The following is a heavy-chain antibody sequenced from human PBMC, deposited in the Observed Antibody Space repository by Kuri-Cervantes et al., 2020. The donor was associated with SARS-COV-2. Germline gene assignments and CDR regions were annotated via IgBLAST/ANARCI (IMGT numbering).Heavy chain of an antibody. J-gene: IGHJ4*02. CDR3: ARTTVVTPAHYYFDY. V-gene: IGHV1-18*01. CDR2: ISAYNGNT. Sequence: ASVKVSCKASGYTFTSYGISWVRQAPGQGLEWMGWISAYNGNTNYAQKLQGRVTMTTDTSTSTAYMELRSLRSDDTAVYYCARTTVVTPAHYYFDYWGQGTLVTVSS. D-gene: IGHD4-23*01. CDR1: GYTFTSYG.